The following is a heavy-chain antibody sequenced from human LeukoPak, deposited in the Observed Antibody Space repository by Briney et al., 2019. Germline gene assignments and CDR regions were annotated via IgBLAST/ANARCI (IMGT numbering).Heavy chain of an antibody. V-gene: IGHV4-4*02. D-gene: IGHD1-26*01. CDR1: GGSITTTNW. J-gene: IGHJ4*02. CDR2: VHLSGAA. CDR3: TRESGAFSPFGF. Sequence: SETLSLTCAVSGGSITTTNWWSWVRQPPGKGLEWIGEVHLSGAANYNPSLESRVSMSIDKSKNHLSLEVTSVTAADTAIYYCTRESGAFSPFGFWGQGTLLTVSS.